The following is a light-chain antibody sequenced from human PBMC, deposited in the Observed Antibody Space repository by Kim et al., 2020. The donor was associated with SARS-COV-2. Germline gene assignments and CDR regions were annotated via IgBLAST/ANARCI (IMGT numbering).Light chain of an antibody. CDR1: RVFRNS. V-gene: IGKV1-9*01. CDR3: QYLKSYPLT. CDR2: PAS. J-gene: IGKJ4*01. Sequence: AAVEDKFTCNCRASRVFRNSLAGYQQKPGRAPKLLIFPASTLQSGVPSRFSGSGSGAEFTLTISSLQPEDFATYYCQYLKSYPLTFGGGTKVDIK.